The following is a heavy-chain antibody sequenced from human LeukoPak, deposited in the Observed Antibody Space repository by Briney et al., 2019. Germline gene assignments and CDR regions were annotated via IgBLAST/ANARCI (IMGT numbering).Heavy chain of an antibody. V-gene: IGHV3-23*01. D-gene: IGHD1-1*01. Sequence: GGSLRLSCAASGFTFSSSAMSWVRQAPGKGLEWVSSISGSGSGGSTYYADSVKGRFTISRDNSKNTLYLQMNSLRAEDTAVYYCAKNDGDWFDPWGQGTLVTVSS. CDR1: GFTFSSSA. J-gene: IGHJ5*02. CDR2: ISGSGSGGST. CDR3: AKNDGDWFDP.